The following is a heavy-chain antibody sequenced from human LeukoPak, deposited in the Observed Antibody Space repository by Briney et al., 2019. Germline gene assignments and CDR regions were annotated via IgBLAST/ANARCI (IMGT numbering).Heavy chain of an antibody. V-gene: IGHV3-23*01. J-gene: IGHJ4*02. Sequence: GGSLRLSCAASGLTFSTFAMSWVRQAPGKGLEWVSMINGSGGGTYYADSVKGRFTISRDNSKNTLYLQMNSLRAEDTAIYFCAKNKGAGSYYGYSFDYWGQGTLVTVSS. CDR1: GLTFSTFA. D-gene: IGHD1-26*01. CDR2: INGSGGGT. CDR3: AKNKGAGSYYGYSFDY.